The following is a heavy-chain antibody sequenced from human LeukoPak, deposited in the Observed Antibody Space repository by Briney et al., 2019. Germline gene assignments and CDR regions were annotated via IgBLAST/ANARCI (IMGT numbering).Heavy chain of an antibody. V-gene: IGHV1-8*01. CDR3: ARDDDGYSYGYSFDY. Sequence: ASVKVSCKASGYTFTSNDINWVRQATGQGLEWMGWMNPNSGNTGYAQKFQGRVAMTRNTSISTAYMELSSLRAEDTAVYYCARDDDGYSYGYSFDYWGQGTLVTVSS. CDR2: MNPNSGNT. J-gene: IGHJ4*02. CDR1: GYTFTSND. D-gene: IGHD5-18*01.